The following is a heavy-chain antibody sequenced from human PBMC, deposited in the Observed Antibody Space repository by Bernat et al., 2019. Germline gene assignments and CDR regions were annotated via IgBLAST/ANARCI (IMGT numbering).Heavy chain of an antibody. CDR3: TTDSGSSDSYYYYGMDV. D-gene: IGHD1-26*01. CDR1: GFTFSNAW. V-gene: IGHV3-15*07. CDR2: IKSKTDGGTT. Sequence: EVQLVESGGGLVKLGGSLRLSCAASGFTFSNAWMNWVRQAPGKGLEWVGRIKSKTDGGTTDYAAPVKGRFTISRDDSKNTLYLQMNSLKTEDTAVYYCTTDSGSSDSYYYYGMDVWGQGTTVTVSS. J-gene: IGHJ6*02.